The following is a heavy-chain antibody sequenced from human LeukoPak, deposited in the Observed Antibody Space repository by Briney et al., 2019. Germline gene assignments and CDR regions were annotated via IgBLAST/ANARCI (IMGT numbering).Heavy chain of an antibody. CDR2: FDPEDGET. Sequence: ASVKVSCKVSGYTLTELSMHWVRQAPGKGLEWMGGFDPEDGETIYAQKFQGRVTMTEDTSTDTAYMELSSLRSEDTAVYYCATAKPGDIVVVPAAMPFDYWDQGTLVTVSS. J-gene: IGHJ4*02. V-gene: IGHV1-24*01. CDR3: ATAKPGDIVVVPAAMPFDY. D-gene: IGHD2-2*01. CDR1: GYTLTELS.